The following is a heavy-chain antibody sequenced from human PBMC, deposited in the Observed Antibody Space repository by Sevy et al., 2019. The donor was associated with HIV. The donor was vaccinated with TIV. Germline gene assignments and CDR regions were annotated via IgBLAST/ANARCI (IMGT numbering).Heavy chain of an antibody. CDR1: GFTFSSYW. D-gene: IGHD3-10*01. J-gene: IGHJ3*02. Sequence: GSLRLSCAVSGFTFSSYWMTWVRQAPGKGLEWVANIKQDGSDEYYVDSVKGRFTISRDNAKNSLYLQMNSLRGEDMAVYYCARSRGWRDAFDIWGQGTMVTVSS. V-gene: IGHV3-7*01. CDR3: ARSRGWRDAFDI. CDR2: IKQDGSDE.